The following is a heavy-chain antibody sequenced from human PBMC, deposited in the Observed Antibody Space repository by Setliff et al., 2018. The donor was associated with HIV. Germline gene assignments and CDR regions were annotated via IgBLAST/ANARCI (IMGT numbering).Heavy chain of an antibody. CDR3: ARLVVTARGIRDAFDV. CDR2: IYTSGTA. Sequence: SETLSLTCTVSGGSISSYFWSWIRQSPGKGLEWIGYIYTSGTANYNPSLQSRVTISLDMSRNQVSLRLSSVTAADTAIYYCARLVVTARGIRDAFDVWGQGAMVTV. CDR1: GGSISSYF. D-gene: IGHD3-10*01. J-gene: IGHJ3*01. V-gene: IGHV4-4*09.